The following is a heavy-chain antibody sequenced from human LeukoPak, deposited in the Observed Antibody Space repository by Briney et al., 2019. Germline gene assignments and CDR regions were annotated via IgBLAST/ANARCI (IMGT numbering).Heavy chain of an antibody. CDR1: GFTFSSYT. Sequence: GGSLRLSCTASGFTFSSYTMNWVRQAPGKGLEWVSYISSGSGAIYYADSVKGRFTISGDNAENSLYLQMNSLRVEDTAVYYCARDRYLGLDYWGQGTLVTVSS. V-gene: IGHV3-48*01. D-gene: IGHD1-1*01. J-gene: IGHJ4*02. CDR3: ARDRYLGLDY. CDR2: ISSGSGAI.